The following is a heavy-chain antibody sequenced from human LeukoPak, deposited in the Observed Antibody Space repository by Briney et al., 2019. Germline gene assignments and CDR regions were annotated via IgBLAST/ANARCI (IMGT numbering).Heavy chain of an antibody. V-gene: IGHV4-39*01. CDR3: ARHKIYSSSPEGLFYYGMDV. CDR1: GGSISSSSYY. D-gene: IGHD6-13*01. J-gene: IGHJ6*02. CDR2: IYYSGST. Sequence: SETLSLTCTVSGGSISSSSYYWSCIRQPPGKGLEWIGSIYYSGSTYYNPSLKSRVTISVDTSKNQFSLKLSSVTAADTAVYYCARHKIYSSSPEGLFYYGMDVWGQGTTVTVSS.